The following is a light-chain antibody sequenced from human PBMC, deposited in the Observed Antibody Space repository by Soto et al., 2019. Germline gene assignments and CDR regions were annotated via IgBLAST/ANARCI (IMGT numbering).Light chain of an antibody. CDR1: QDISNY. Sequence: DLQMTQSPSSLSASVGDRVTITCQASQDISNYLNWYQQKPGKAPKLLIYDASNLETGVPSRFSASGSATDFTFTISSLQPADIATYYCQQYDNRPFTFGPGTKVDIK. V-gene: IGKV1-33*01. J-gene: IGKJ3*01. CDR3: QQYDNRPFT. CDR2: DAS.